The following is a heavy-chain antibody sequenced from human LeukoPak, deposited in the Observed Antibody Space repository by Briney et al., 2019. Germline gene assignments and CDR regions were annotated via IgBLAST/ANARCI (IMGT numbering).Heavy chain of an antibody. CDR3: AKESGYYDILTGYLTGMDV. CDR2: ISDDGNNK. J-gene: IGHJ6*02. Sequence: GGSLRLSCAAFGFTFTNFAMHWVRQAPGKGLEWVTVISDDGNNKYFADSVKGRFTISRDNSKNTLYLQMNSLRAEDTAVYYCAKESGYYDILTGYLTGMDVWGQGTTVTVSS. D-gene: IGHD3-9*01. V-gene: IGHV3-30*18. CDR1: GFTFTNFA.